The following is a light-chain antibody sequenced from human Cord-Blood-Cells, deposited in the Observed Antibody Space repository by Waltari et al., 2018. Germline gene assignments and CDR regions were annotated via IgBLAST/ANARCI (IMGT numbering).Light chain of an antibody. CDR1: QSVSSY. J-gene: IGKJ1*01. Sequence: EIVLTQSPATLSCSPGERATFSCRAGQSVSSYLAWYQQKPGQAPRLLIYDASNRATGIPARFSGSGSGTDFTLTISSLEPEDFAVYYCQQRSNWPGTFGQGTKVEIK. V-gene: IGKV3-11*01. CDR3: QQRSNWPGT. CDR2: DAS.